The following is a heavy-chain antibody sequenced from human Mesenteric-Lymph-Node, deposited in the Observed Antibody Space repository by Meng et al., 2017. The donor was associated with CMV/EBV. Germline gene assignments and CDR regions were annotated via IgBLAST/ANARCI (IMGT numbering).Heavy chain of an antibody. CDR3: ARIGVYSNYAIDYYGLDV. J-gene: IGHJ6*02. CDR1: GGSVSSGSYY. D-gene: IGHD4-11*01. CDR2: IYYSGST. Sequence: SETLSLTCTVSGGSVSSGSYYWSWIRQPPGKGLEYIGYIYYSGSTDYNPSLKSRVTMSGDTSKNQFSLRLSSVTAADTAVYYCARIGVYSNYAIDYYGLDVWGQGTTVTVSS. V-gene: IGHV4-61*01.